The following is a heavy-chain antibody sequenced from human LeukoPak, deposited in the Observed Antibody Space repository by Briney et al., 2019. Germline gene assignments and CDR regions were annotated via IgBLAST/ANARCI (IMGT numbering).Heavy chain of an antibody. CDR2: IYYSGST. J-gene: IGHJ3*02. CDR1: GGSISSYY. CDR3: AREDASGSPYAFDI. V-gene: IGHV4-59*01. D-gene: IGHD3-10*01. Sequence: PSGTLSLTCTVSGGSISSYYWSWIRQPPGKGLEWIGYIYYSGSTKYNPSLKSRVTLSVDTSKKQFSLNLSSVTAADTAVYYCAREDASGSPYAFDIWGQGTLVTVSS.